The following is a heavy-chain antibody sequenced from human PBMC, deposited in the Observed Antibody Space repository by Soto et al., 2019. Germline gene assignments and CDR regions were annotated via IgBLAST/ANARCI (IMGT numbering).Heavy chain of an antibody. CDR3: ARDKDLIVVVPAATYYYGMDA. D-gene: IGHD2-2*01. Sequence: PGGSLRLSCAASGFTFSSYSMNWVRQAPGKGLEWVSSISSSSSYIYYADSVKGRFTISRDNAKNSLYLQMNSLRAEDTAAYYCARDKDLIVVVPAATYYYGMDAWGQGTTVTVSS. J-gene: IGHJ6*02. CDR2: ISSSSSYI. CDR1: GFTFSSYS. V-gene: IGHV3-21*01.